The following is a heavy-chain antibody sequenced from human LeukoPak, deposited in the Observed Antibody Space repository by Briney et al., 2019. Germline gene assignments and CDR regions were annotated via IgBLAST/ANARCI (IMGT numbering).Heavy chain of an antibody. CDR2: MNPNSGNT. V-gene: IGHV1-8*01. CDR1: GYTFTSYD. D-gene: IGHD5-12*01. Sequence: ASVKVSCKASGYTFTSYDINWVRQAPGQGLEWMGWMNPNSGNTGYAQKFQGRVTMTRNTSISTAYMELSSLRSEDTAVYCCARGRGRLRPLDYWGQGTLVTVSS. CDR3: ARGRGRLRPLDY. J-gene: IGHJ4*02.